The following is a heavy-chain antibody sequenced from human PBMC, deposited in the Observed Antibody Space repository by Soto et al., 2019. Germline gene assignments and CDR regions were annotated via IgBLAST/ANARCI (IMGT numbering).Heavy chain of an antibody. D-gene: IGHD3-16*02. CDR2: IYKSGST. CDR1: GGSISSGDYY. Sequence: QVQLQESGPGLVKPSQTLSLTCTVSGGSISSGDYYWSWIRQSPGKGLEWIGYIYKSGSTYYNPSLQSPLSISVDTSKNQFSLKVSSVTAADTAVYYCATFWGTYRAFDYWGQGTLVSVSS. CDR3: ATFWGTYRAFDY. J-gene: IGHJ4*02. V-gene: IGHV4-30-4*01.